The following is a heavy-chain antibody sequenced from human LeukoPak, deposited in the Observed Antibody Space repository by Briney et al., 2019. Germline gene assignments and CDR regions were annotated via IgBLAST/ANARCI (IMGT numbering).Heavy chain of an antibody. V-gene: IGHV4-59*08. CDR2: IYYTGST. CDR3: ARTRYYYNSRSYGAPYYFDY. Sequence: PSETLSLTCTVSGGSISNYYWNWIRQPPGKGLEWIGYIYYTGSTNYNPSLKSRVTISVDTSKNQFSLKLSSVTAADTAVYYCARTRYYYNSRSYGAPYYFDYWGQGTLVTVSS. J-gene: IGHJ4*02. D-gene: IGHD3-10*01. CDR1: GGSISNYY.